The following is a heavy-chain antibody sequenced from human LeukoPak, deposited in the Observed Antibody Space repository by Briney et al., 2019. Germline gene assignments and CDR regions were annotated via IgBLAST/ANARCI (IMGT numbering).Heavy chain of an antibody. CDR1: GGSISSNNHY. J-gene: IGHJ3*02. D-gene: IGHD2-2*01. CDR3: AGLDIVVVPAAQFRGDAFDI. CDR2: IYHSGST. Sequence: KPSETLSLTCSVSGGSISSNNHYWDWTRQPPGKGLEWIGSIYHSGSTYYNPSLKSRVTISVDPSKNQFSLKLSSVTAADTAVYYCAGLDIVVVPAAQFRGDAFDIWGQGTMVTVSS. V-gene: IGHV4-39*07.